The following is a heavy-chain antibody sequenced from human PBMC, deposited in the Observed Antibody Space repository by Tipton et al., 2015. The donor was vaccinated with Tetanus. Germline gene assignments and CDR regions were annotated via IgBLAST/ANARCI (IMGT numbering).Heavy chain of an antibody. Sequence: LRLSCAVSGGSFSDYYWTWIRQSPGKGLEWIGEINHGGGSNYTPSLKSRVTLSLDTSKNHFSLRLSSVTAADAAVYYCAGVDDTVWGSPFDPWGQGVLVTVSS. CDR2: INHGGGS. CDR3: AGVDDTVWGSPFDP. J-gene: IGHJ5*02. D-gene: IGHD3-16*01. CDR1: GGSFSDYY. V-gene: IGHV4-34*01.